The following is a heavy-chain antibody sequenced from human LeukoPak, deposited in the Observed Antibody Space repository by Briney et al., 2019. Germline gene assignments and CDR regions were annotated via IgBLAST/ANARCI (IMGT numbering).Heavy chain of an antibody. CDR3: ARAFSGDYGAYYYYYGMDV. V-gene: IGHV4-61*01. J-gene: IGHJ6*02. CDR1: GGSVSNGSYY. CDR2: IYYSGST. D-gene: IGHD4-17*01. Sequence: SETLSLTCTVSGGSVSNGSYYWSWIRQPPGKGLEWIGYIYYSGSTNYNPSLKSRVTISVDTSKNQFSLKLSSVTAADTAVYYCARAFSGDYGAYYYYYGMDVWGQGTTVTVSS.